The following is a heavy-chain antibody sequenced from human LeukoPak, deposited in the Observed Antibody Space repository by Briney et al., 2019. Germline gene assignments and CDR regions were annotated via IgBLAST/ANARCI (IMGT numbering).Heavy chain of an antibody. CDR3: ARQSLSYYYGSGSYRHYYYYYMDV. CDR2: IYLGDSDT. CDR1: GYSFANYW. V-gene: IGHV5-51*01. D-gene: IGHD3-10*01. Sequence: GESLKISCKGSGYSFANYWIGWVRQMPGKGLEWMGIIYLGDSDTRYSPSFQGQVTISADKSISTAYLQWSSLKASDTAMYYCARQSLSYYYGSGSYRHYYYYYMDVWGEGTTVTVSS. J-gene: IGHJ6*03.